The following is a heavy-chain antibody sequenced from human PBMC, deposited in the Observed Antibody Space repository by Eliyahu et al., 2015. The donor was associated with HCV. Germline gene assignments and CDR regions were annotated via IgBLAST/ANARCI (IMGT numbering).Heavy chain of an antibody. D-gene: IGHD7-27*01. CDR3: ARRGSGDGGYYYMDV. Sequence: EVQLVESGGGLVKPGGSLRPSCAASGFTFSSYSMNWVRQAPEKGLEWGSSISSSSSYIYYADSVKGRFTISRDNAKNSLYLQMNSLRAEDTAVYYCARRGSGDGGYYYMDVWGKGTTVTVSS. CDR2: ISSSSSYI. J-gene: IGHJ6*03. CDR1: GFTFSSYS. V-gene: IGHV3-21*01.